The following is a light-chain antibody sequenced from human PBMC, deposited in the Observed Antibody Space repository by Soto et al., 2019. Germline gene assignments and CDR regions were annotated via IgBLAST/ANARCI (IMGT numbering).Light chain of an antibody. V-gene: IGKV3-15*01. CDR1: HSVRSN. J-gene: IGKJ5*01. CDR2: DAS. CDR3: QQYNNWPPT. Sequence: EKGLTQSPGTMSLSLGERATLSCRASHSVRSNLAWYQQKPGQAPRLLIYDASTRAPGIPARFSGSGSGTELTLTISSLQADDFAVYHCQQYNNWPPTFGQGTRLEIK.